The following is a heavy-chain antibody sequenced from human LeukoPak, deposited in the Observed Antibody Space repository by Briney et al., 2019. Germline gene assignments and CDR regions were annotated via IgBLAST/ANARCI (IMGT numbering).Heavy chain of an antibody. Sequence: SETLSLTCTVSGGSISSYYWSWIRQPPGKGLKWIGYIYYSGSTNYNPSLKSRVTISVDTSKNQFSLKLSSVTAADTAVYYCARKGYSYGYVFDYWGQGTLVTVSS. J-gene: IGHJ4*02. D-gene: IGHD5-18*01. V-gene: IGHV4-59*01. CDR1: GGSISSYY. CDR2: IYYSGST. CDR3: ARKGYSYGYVFDY.